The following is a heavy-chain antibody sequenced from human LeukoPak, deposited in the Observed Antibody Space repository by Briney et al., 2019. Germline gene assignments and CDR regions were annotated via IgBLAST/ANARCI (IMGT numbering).Heavy chain of an antibody. D-gene: IGHD6-19*01. CDR3: ASHSSYSSGWGPFDY. V-gene: IGHV3-21*01. CDR1: GITFSTYS. CDR2: ISSGTTYI. J-gene: IGHJ4*02. Sequence: KPGGSLRLSCAASGITFSTYSMTWVRQAPGKGLEWVASISSGTTYIYYADSMKGRFTISRDNAKNSLYLQMNSLRAEDTAVYYCASHSSYSSGWGPFDYWGQGTLVTVSS.